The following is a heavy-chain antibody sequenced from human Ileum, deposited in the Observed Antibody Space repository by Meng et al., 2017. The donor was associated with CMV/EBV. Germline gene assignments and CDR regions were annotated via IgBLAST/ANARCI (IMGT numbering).Heavy chain of an antibody. CDR1: GDSLSSNSHY. V-gene: IGHV4-39*02. D-gene: IGHD6-13*01. Sequence: QPQVQGSGPGMVKPSETLSLTCTVSGDSLSSNSHYWGWIRLPPGKGLEFIASMYYSGSTYYNPSLKSQTTISLDTSKNQFSLNLTSVTAADTAVYYCVRVVIAAGTDWFDPWGQGTLVTVSS. CDR3: VRVVIAAGTDWFDP. CDR2: MYYSGST. J-gene: IGHJ5*02.